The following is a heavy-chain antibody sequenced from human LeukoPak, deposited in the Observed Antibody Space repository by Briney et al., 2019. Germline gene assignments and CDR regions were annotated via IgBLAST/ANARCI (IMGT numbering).Heavy chain of an antibody. CDR3: ARDGFGVGVAGPDAFDI. CDR2: IYTSDNT. CDR1: LGSLSGYY. V-gene: IGHV4-4*07. Sequence: SGTLSLTRTVSLGSLSGYYRSWIWQPAGKGLEWIGRIYTSDNTNYNPSLTRRVAMSVETYKNQFSLKLRSMTAAATAVYYCARDGFGVGVAGPDAFDIWGQGTMVTVSS. D-gene: IGHD6-19*01. J-gene: IGHJ3*02.